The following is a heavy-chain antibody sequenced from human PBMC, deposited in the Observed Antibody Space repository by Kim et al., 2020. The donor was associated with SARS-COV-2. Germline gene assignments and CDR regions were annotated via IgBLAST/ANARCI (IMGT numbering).Heavy chain of an antibody. CDR3: ARHGGGIAAAGYFDY. V-gene: IGHV5-51*01. J-gene: IGHJ4*02. D-gene: IGHD6-13*01. Sequence: PSFQGQVTISADKSSRTAYLQWSSLKASDTAMYYCARHGGGIAAAGYFDYWGQGTLVTVSS.